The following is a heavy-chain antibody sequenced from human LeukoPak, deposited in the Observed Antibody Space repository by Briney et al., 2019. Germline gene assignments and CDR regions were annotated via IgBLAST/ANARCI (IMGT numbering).Heavy chain of an antibody. J-gene: IGHJ4*02. V-gene: IGHV4-39*01. Sequence: SETLSLTCTVSGDSISGVYWSWIRQPPGKGLEWIGSIYYSGSTYYNPSLKSRVTISVDTSKNQFSLKLSSVTAADTAVYYCARLNKRVIDYWGQGTLVTVSS. D-gene: IGHD2-21*01. CDR2: IYYSGST. CDR1: GDSISGVY. CDR3: ARLNKRVIDY.